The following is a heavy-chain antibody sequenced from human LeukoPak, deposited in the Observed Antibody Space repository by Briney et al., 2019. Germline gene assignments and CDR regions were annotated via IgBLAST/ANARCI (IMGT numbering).Heavy chain of an antibody. CDR2: INHSGST. CDR1: GGSFSGYY. V-gene: IGHV4-34*01. Sequence: SETLSLTRAVYGGSFSGYYWSWIRQPPGKGLEWIGEINHSGSTNYNPSLKSRVTISVDTSKNQFSLKLSSVTAADTAVYYCARGPTYYYDSSGYSFFFQHWGQGTLVTVSS. CDR3: ARGPTYYYDSSGYSFFFQH. J-gene: IGHJ1*01. D-gene: IGHD3-22*01.